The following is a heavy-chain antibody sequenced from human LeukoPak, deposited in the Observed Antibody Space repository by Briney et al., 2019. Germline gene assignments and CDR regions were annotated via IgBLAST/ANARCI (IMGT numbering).Heavy chain of an antibody. CDR1: VGSISSSSYY. CDR2: IYYSGST. Sequence: SEALTLTCTVSVGSISSSSYYWGWIRQPPGKGLEWIGSIYYSGSTYYNPSLKSRVTISVDTSKNQFSLKLSSVTAADTAVYYCARVGGGSDRTRFDLWGRGTLVTVSS. CDR3: ARVGGGSDRTRFDL. J-gene: IGHJ2*01. D-gene: IGHD5-12*01. V-gene: IGHV4-39*07.